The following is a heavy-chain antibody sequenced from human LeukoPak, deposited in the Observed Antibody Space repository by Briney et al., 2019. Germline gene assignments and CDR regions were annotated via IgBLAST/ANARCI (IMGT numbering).Heavy chain of an antibody. V-gene: IGHV1-18*01. Sequence: GASVKVSCKASGGSLRNYAVSWVRQAPGQGLEWMGWISAYNGNTNYAQKLQGRVTMTTDTSTSTAYMELRSLRSDDTAVYYCAPSTVTEVRGPWGQGALVTVSS. CDR3: APSTVTEVRGP. CDR2: ISAYNGNT. D-gene: IGHD4-17*01. CDR1: GGSLRNYA. J-gene: IGHJ5*02.